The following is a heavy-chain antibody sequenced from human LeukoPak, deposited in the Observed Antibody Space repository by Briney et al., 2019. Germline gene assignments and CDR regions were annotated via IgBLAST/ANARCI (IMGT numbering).Heavy chain of an antibody. CDR1: GFTFSDYY. Sequence: RPGGSLRLSCAASGFTFSDYYMSWIRQAPGKGLEWVSYISSSGSTIYYADSVKGRFTISRDNAKNSLYLQMNSLRAEDTAVYYCARTTMVRGVNWFDPWGQGTLVTVSS. CDR2: ISSSGSTI. CDR3: ARTTMVRGVNWFDP. J-gene: IGHJ5*02. D-gene: IGHD3-10*01. V-gene: IGHV3-11*04.